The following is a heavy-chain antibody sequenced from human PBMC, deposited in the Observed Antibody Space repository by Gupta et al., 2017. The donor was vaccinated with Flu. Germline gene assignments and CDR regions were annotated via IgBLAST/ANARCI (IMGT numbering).Heavy chain of an antibody. CDR2: IDWDDDK. CDR1: GFSLGTSGVR. D-gene: IGHD2-21*01. V-gene: IGHV2-70*04. Sequence: QVTLTESGPALVKPTQNLTLTCAFSGFSLGTSGVRVGWIRQPPGKALEWLARIDWDDDKFYSTSLKTRLTISKDTSKNQVVLTMTNMDPVDTATYYCARTLSALAFDYWGQGALVTVSS. CDR3: ARTLSALAFDY. J-gene: IGHJ4*02.